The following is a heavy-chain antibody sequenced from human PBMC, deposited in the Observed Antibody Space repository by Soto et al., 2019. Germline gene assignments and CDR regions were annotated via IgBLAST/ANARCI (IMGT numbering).Heavy chain of an antibody. D-gene: IGHD3-10*01. CDR1: GFTFGSYG. CDR3: AKAGGGYYYYGMDV. CDR2: ISYDGSNK. V-gene: IGHV3-30*18. J-gene: IGHJ6*04. Sequence: LRISCASSGFTFGSYGMHWVRQAPGKGLEWVAVISYDGSNKYYADSVKGRFTISRDNSKNTLYLQMNSLRAEDTAVYYCAKAGGGYYYYGMDVWGKGTTVTVSS.